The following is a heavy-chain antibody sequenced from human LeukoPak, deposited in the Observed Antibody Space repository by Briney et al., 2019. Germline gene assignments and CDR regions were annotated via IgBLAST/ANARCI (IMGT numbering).Heavy chain of an antibody. V-gene: IGHV3-53*01. CDR3: ASMYFSQYLQH. J-gene: IGHJ1*01. D-gene: IGHD2-8*01. Sequence: GGSLRLSCAASGFTVNSNYMSWVRQAPGKGLEWVSVIYSGGSTYYADSVKGRFTISRDNSKNTLYLQMNSLRAEDTAVYYCASMYFSQYLQHWGQGTLVTVSS. CDR1: GFTVNSNY. CDR2: IYSGGST.